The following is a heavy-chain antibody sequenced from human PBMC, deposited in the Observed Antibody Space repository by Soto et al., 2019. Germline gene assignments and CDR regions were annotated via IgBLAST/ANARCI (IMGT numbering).Heavy chain of an antibody. J-gene: IGHJ4*02. Sequence: QVQLVESGGGVVQPGRSLRLSCAASGFTFSSYGMHWVRQAPGKGLEWVAVIWYDGSNKYYADSVKGRFTISRDNSKNTLYQQMNRLRAEDTDGYYCARDPTSQGGVQLWYDYWGQGTLVTVSS. CDR3: ARDPTSQGGVQLWYDY. D-gene: IGHD5-18*01. CDR1: GFTFSSYG. CDR2: IWYDGSNK. V-gene: IGHV3-33*01.